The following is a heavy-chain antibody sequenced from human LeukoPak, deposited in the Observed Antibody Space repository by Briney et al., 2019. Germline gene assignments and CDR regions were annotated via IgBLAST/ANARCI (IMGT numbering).Heavy chain of an antibody. D-gene: IGHD6-19*01. CDR2: IYPADSDT. Sequence: RGESLKISCKASGYSFTTYWIAWVRQLPGKGLEWMGTIYPADSDTRYSPSFQGQVTISADTSISTAYLQWTSLKASDNAMYYCAREAYTSGYSFFDYWGQGTLVTVSS. V-gene: IGHV5-51*01. CDR1: GYSFTTYW. J-gene: IGHJ4*02. CDR3: AREAYTSGYSFFDY.